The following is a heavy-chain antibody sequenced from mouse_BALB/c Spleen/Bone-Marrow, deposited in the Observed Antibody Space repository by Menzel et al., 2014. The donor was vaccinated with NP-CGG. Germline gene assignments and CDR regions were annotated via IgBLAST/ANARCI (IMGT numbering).Heavy chain of an antibody. Sequence: VQLKESGGDLVKPGGSLKLSCAAPGFTISNYALSWVRQTPEKRLEWVASISTGGSTYYLDSVKGRFTISRDSARNILYLQMSSLRSEDTAMYYCARNYYGSFAYWGQGTLVTVSA. CDR2: ISTGGST. CDR3: ARNYYGSFAY. J-gene: IGHJ3*01. D-gene: IGHD1-1*01. V-gene: IGHV5-6-5*01. CDR1: GFTISNYA.